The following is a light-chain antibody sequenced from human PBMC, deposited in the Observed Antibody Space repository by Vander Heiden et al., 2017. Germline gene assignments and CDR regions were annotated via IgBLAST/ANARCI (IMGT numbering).Light chain of an antibody. CDR1: QSISSW. J-gene: IGKJ1*01. CDR2: KAS. CDR3: QQDDSYSWT. Sequence: DIQMTQSPSTLSASVGDRVTITCRASQSISSWLAWYQQKPWKAPNLLIYKASSLESGVPSRFSGSGSGTEFTLTISSLQPDDFATYYCQQDDSYSWTFGQGTKVEIK. V-gene: IGKV1-5*03.